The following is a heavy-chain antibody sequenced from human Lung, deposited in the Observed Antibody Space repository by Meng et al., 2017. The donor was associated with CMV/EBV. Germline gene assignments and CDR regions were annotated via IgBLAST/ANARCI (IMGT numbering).Heavy chain of an antibody. J-gene: IGHJ5*02. Sequence: GEXXTISCAASGFAFSNYWITWVRQAPGKGLEWVGNVKADGTENQYADSVKGRFSISRDNSKNSAYLHMNSVRAEDTAVYYCVTTYYYDDSDYPSGQGTLVTVSS. D-gene: IGHD3-22*01. CDR3: VTTYYYDDSDYP. V-gene: IGHV3-7*01. CDR1: GFAFSNYW. CDR2: VKADGTEN.